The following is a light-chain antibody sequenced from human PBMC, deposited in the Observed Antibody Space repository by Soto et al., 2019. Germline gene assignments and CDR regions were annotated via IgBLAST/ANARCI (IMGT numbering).Light chain of an antibody. CDR2: GAS. Sequence: EIVLTQSPGTLSLSPGERATLSCRARQSVSSSYLAWYQQKPGQAPRLLIYGASRRATGIPDRFSGSGSGADFALTRSGLEPEDFAVYYCQQYGSSPRFGPGTKVDIK. CDR1: QSVSSSY. J-gene: IGKJ3*01. V-gene: IGKV3-20*01. CDR3: QQYGSSPR.